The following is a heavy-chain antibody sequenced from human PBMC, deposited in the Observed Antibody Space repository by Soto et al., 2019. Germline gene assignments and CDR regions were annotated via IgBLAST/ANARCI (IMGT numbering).Heavy chain of an antibody. Sequence: QITLKESGPTVVKPTQTLTLTCTFSGFSLSTSGVGVGWIRQPPGKAPEWLALIYWDDDERYSPSLKSRLTITKDTSKSQVVLTMTNMDPVDTATYYCVHRRAGLYFDYWGQGTLVTVSS. J-gene: IGHJ4*02. V-gene: IGHV2-5*02. CDR1: GFSLSTSGVG. CDR3: VHRRAGLYFDY. CDR2: IYWDDDE.